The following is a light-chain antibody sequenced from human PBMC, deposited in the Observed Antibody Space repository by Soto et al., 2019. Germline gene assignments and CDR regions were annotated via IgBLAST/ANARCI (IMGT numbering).Light chain of an antibody. J-gene: IGKJ4*01. CDR1: ESIATW. CDR3: QQRSNWPPGVT. Sequence: DVHMTQSPSTLSASVGDRVTITCRASESIATWLAWYQQKPGQAPKLLIYDASRLESGVPSRFSGGGSGTEFTLTISGLQPEDFATYYCQQRSNWPPGVTFGGGTKVEIK. CDR2: DAS. V-gene: IGKV1-5*01.